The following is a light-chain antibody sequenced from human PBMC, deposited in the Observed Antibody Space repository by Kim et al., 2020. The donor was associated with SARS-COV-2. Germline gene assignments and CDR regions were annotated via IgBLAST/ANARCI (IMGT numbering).Light chain of an antibody. V-gene: IGKV1-5*01. CDR3: QQYITDRT. CDR2: DAS. J-gene: IGKJ1*01. CDR1: QSVSSY. Sequence: LSASVGDRVTITCRASQSVSSYLAWYQQRPGKAPNLLIYDASRLESGVPSRFSGSGSGTEFTLTISNLQPDDFASYYCQQYITDRTFGQGTKLEI.